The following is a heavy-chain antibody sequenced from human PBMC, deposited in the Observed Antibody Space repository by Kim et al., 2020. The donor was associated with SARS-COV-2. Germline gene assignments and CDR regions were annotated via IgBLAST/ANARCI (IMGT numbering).Heavy chain of an antibody. CDR3: ARTFPSSSSATVHFDY. V-gene: IGHV6-1*01. J-gene: IGHJ4*02. Sequence: SVKSRITINPDTSKNQFSLQLNSVTPEDTAVYYCARTFPSSSSATVHFDYWGQGTLVTVSS. D-gene: IGHD6-6*01.